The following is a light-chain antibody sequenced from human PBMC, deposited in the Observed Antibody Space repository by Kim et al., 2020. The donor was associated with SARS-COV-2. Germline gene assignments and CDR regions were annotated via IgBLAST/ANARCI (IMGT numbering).Light chain of an antibody. CDR2: GNS. Sequence: QPVLTQPPSVSGAPGQRVTISCTGSSSNIGAGYDVHWYQQLPGTAPKLLIYGNSNRPSGVPDPFSGSKSGTSASLAITGLQAEDEADYYCQSYDSSLSGVVFGGGTQLTVL. V-gene: IGLV1-40*01. CDR1: SSNIGAGYD. CDR3: QSYDSSLSGVV. J-gene: IGLJ2*01.